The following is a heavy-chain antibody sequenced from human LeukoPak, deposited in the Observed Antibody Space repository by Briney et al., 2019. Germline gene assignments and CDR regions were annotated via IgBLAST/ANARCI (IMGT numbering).Heavy chain of an antibody. CDR3: ARDLFGRGSGSYYGY. V-gene: IGHV1-69*05. J-gene: IGHJ4*02. CDR1: GGTFSSYA. D-gene: IGHD3-10*01. Sequence: GASVKVSCKASGGTFSSYAISWVRQAPGQGLEWMGGTIPIFGTANYAQKFQGRVTITTDESTSTAYMELSSLRSEDTAVYYRARDLFGRGSGSYYGYWGQGTLVTVSS. CDR2: TIPIFGTA.